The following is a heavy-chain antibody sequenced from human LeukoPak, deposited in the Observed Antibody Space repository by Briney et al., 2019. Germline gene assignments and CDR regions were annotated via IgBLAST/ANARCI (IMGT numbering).Heavy chain of an antibody. V-gene: IGHV3-30*01. Sequence: QPGRSLRLSCAASGFQFRTYAMHWVRQAPGKGLEWLAIISYDGSSEYYADSVKGRFTVSRDNSEDTLSLQMNSLRAEDTAVYFCARGYYLDLGSFDYWGQGTLVTVSS. CDR2: ISYDGSSE. J-gene: IGHJ4*02. D-gene: IGHD3-10*01. CDR1: GFQFRTYA. CDR3: ARGYYLDLGSFDY.